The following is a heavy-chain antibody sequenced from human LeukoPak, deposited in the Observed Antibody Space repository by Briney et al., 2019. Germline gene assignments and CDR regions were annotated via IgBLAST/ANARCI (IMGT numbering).Heavy chain of an antibody. Sequence: ASVKVSCKASGYTFTSYYMHWVRQAPGQGLEWMVIINPSGGSTSYAQKFQGRVTMTRDTSTSTVYMELSSLRSEDTAVYYCARVASIAAAVMYYFDYWGQGTLVTVSS. J-gene: IGHJ4*02. CDR3: ARVASIAAAVMYYFDY. CDR1: GYTFTSYY. V-gene: IGHV1-46*01. D-gene: IGHD6-13*01. CDR2: INPSGGST.